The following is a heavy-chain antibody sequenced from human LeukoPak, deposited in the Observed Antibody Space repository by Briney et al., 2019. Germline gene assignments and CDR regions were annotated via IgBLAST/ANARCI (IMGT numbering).Heavy chain of an antibody. J-gene: IGHJ4*02. D-gene: IGHD6-19*01. CDR3: AKDSSGWYGYFDY. Sequence: GGSPRPPCATPGFPLNSYWMHRGRQGPGQGGGGVAVISYDGSNKYYADSVKGRFTISRDNSKNTLYLQMNSLRAEDTAVYYCAKDSSGWYGYFDYWGQGTLVTVSS. CDR2: ISYDGSNK. V-gene: IGHV3-30*18. CDR1: GFPLNSYW.